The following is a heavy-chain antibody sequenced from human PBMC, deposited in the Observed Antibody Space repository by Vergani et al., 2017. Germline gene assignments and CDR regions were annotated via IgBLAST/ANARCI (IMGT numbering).Heavy chain of an antibody. Sequence: EVQLVQSGAEVKKPGATMKISCKVSGYTFTDHYMQWVKQAPGKGLEWMRLVDPEDGETIYAEKFKGRVTIAADTSTDTAHLELSSLRSEDTAVYYCATPQAVTTGGMEVWGQGTTVIVSS. V-gene: IGHV1-69-2*01. CDR3: ATPQAVTTGGMEV. CDR1: GYTFTDHY. J-gene: IGHJ6*02. CDR2: VDPEDGET. D-gene: IGHD4-17*01.